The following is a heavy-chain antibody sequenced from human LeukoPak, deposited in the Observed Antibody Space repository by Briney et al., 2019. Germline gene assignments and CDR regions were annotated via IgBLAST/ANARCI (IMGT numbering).Heavy chain of an antibody. D-gene: IGHD4-17*01. CDR3: ARVPFYGDYGPFDY. CDR2: IYYSGST. CDR1: GGSISSSSYY. J-gene: IGHJ4*02. V-gene: IGHV4-39*07. Sequence: SETLSLPCTVSGGSISSSSYYWGWIRQPPGKGLEWIGSIYYSGSTYYNPSLKSRVTISVDTSKNQFSLKLSSVTAADTAVYYCARVPFYGDYGPFDYWGQGTLVTVSS.